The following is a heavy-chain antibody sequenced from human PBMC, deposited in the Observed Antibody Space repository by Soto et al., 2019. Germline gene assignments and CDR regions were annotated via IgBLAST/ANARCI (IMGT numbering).Heavy chain of an antibody. D-gene: IGHD2-15*01. CDR1: GGSISSGGYY. V-gene: IGHV4-31*03. J-gene: IGHJ4*02. Sequence: SLTCTVSGGSISSGGYYWSWIRQHPGKGLEWIGYIYYSGSTYYNPSLKSRVTISVDTSKNQFSLKLSSVTAADTAVYYCASLGYCSGGSCYFGNYYFDYWGQGTLVTVSS. CDR2: IYYSGST. CDR3: ASLGYCSGGSCYFGNYYFDY.